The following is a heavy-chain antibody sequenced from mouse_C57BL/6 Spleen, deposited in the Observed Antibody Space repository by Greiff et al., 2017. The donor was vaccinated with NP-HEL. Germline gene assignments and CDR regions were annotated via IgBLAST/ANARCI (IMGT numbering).Heavy chain of an antibody. CDR3: ARGRNYGSSLYAMDY. Sequence: VQLKQSGPVLVKPGASVKMSCKASGYTFTDYYMNWVKQSHGKSLEWIGVINPYNGGTSYNQKFKGKATLTVDKSSSTAYMELNSLTSEDSAVYYCARGRNYGSSLYAMDYWGQGTSVTVSS. J-gene: IGHJ4*01. V-gene: IGHV1-19*01. D-gene: IGHD1-1*01. CDR2: INPYNGGT. CDR1: GYTFTDYY.